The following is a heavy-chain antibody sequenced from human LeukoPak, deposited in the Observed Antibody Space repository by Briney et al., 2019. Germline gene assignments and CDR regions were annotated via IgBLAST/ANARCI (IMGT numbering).Heavy chain of an antibody. D-gene: IGHD6-25*01. J-gene: IGHJ4*02. Sequence: GGSLTLSWAAYGFTFSNPWMRWVRQAPGKVMEWVGRIQSKTDGRTPDYAAAVKGRSTISRDDSQKTMYLHMNSMTPEDTAVHYCTYQRIFDYWGRGTLVTVSS. CDR1: GFTFSNPW. V-gene: IGHV3-15*01. CDR3: TYQRIFDY. CDR2: IQSKTDGRTP.